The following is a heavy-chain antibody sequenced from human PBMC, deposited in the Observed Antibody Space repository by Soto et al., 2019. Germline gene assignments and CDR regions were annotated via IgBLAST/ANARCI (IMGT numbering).Heavy chain of an antibody. V-gene: IGHV1-8*01. CDR3: ASGWDCSSTSCYIH. Sequence: GASVKVSCKASGYTFTSYDINWVRQAIGQGLEWMGWMNPNSGNTGYAQKFQGRVTMTRNTSISTAYMELSSLRSEDTAVYYCASGWDCSSTSCYIHWGQGTLVTVSS. CDR2: MNPNSGNT. D-gene: IGHD2-2*02. J-gene: IGHJ4*02. CDR1: GYTFTSYD.